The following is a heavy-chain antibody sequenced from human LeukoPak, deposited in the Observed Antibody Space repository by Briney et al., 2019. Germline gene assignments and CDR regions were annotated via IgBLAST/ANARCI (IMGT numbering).Heavy chain of an antibody. J-gene: IGHJ6*02. CDR3: AREMYYYGSGPKIYYYYGMDV. V-gene: IGHV1-24*01. CDR1: GYTLTELS. CDR2: IIPIFGTA. D-gene: IGHD3-10*01. Sequence: ASVTVSCTVSGYTLTELSMHWVRQAPGKGLEWMGGIIPIFGTANYAQKFQGRVTITRDTSASTAYMELSSLRSEDTAVYYCAREMYYYGSGPKIYYYYGMDVWGQGTTVTVSS.